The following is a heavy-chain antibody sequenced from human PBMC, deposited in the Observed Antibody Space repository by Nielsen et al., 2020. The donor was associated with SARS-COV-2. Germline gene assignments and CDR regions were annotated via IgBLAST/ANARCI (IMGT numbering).Heavy chain of an antibody. D-gene: IGHD2-8*01. CDR3: AILNSYGTYYDY. CDR1: GYSFTSYW. V-gene: IGHV5-10-1*01. J-gene: IGHJ4*02. Sequence: KVSCKGSGYSFTSYWISWVRQMPGKGLEWMGRIDPSDSYTNYSPSFQGHVTISADKSISTAYLQWSSLKASDTAMYYCAILNSYGTYYDYWGQGTLVTVSS. CDR2: IDPSDSYT.